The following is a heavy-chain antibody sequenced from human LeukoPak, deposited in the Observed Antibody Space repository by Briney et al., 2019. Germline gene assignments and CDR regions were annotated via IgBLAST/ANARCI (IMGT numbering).Heavy chain of an antibody. D-gene: IGHD6-13*01. J-gene: IGHJ6*03. CDR3: AREHCSSWYCWDYYYMDV. CDR1: GDSVSSNSAA. Sequence: SQTLSLTCAISGDSVSSNSAAWNWIRQSPSRGLEWLGRTYYRSKWYNDYAVSVKSRITINPDTSKNQFSLQLNSVTPEDTAVYYCAREHCSSWYCWDYYYMDVWGKGTTVTISS. V-gene: IGHV6-1*01. CDR2: TYYRSKWYN.